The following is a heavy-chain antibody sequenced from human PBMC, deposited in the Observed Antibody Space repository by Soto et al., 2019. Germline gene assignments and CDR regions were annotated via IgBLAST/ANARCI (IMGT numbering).Heavy chain of an antibody. CDR2: IYSGGST. Sequence: EVQLVESGGGLIQPGGSLRLSCAASGFTVSSNYMTWVRQAPGKGLEWVSVIYSGGSTYYADSVKGRFTISRDNSKNTXXXXXXXXXXXXXXXXXXXXXXXXXXXXVWGQGTLVTVSS. CDR3: XXXXXXXXXXV. J-gene: IGHJ4*02. V-gene: IGHV3-53*01. CDR1: GFTVSSNY.